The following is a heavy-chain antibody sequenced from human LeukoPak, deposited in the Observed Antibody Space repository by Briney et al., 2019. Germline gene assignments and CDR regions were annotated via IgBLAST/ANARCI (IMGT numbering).Heavy chain of an antibody. CDR3: ARYRLRGYYFDY. Sequence: SETLSLTCTVPGGSISSSSYYWGWIRQPPGKGLEWIGSIYYSGSTYYNPSLKSRVTISVDTSKNQFSLKLSSVTAADTAVYYCARYRLRGYYFDYWGQGTLVTVSS. CDR1: GGSISSSSYY. CDR2: IYYSGST. J-gene: IGHJ4*02. V-gene: IGHV4-39*01. D-gene: IGHD4-17*01.